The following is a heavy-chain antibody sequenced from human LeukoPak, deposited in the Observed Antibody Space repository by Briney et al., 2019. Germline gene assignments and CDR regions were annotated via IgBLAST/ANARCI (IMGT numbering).Heavy chain of an antibody. CDR3: ARQSFAPFQVGPETPIES. J-gene: IGHJ4*02. CDR2: IYTSGST. V-gene: IGHV4-4*07. CDR1: GGSISSYY. Sequence: SETLSLTCTASGGSISSYYWSWIRQPAGKGLEWIGRIYTSGSTNYNPSLKSRVTIAIDTSKSQFSLKLTSVTPADTAVYYCARQSFAPFQVGPETPIESWGQGTLVTVSS. D-gene: IGHD1-26*01.